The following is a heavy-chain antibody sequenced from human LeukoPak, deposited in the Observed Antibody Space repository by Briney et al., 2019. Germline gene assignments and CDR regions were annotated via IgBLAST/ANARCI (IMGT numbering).Heavy chain of an antibody. D-gene: IGHD7-27*01. CDR3: ARDLNWETY. CDR1: GFTFSTYW. CDR2: IKPDGSQI. V-gene: IGHV3-7*01. J-gene: IGHJ4*02. Sequence: GGSLRLSCAASGFTFSTYWMTWVRQAPGKGLEWVANIKPDGSQIYYVDSVKGRFTISRDNTKNSLYLQMNSLRAEDTAVYYCARDLNWETYWGQGTLVTVSS.